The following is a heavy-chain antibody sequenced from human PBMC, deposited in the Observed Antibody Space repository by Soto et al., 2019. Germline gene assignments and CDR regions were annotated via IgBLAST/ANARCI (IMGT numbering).Heavy chain of an antibody. D-gene: IGHD3-10*01. CDR3: ARDGLTGAPYGMDV. Sequence: PGGSLRLSCAASGFTFSTYDMHWVRQAAGKGLEWVSAIGTTGDTYYPGSVKGRFTISREDAKNSLYLQMNSLRAEDTAVYYCARDGLTGAPYGMDVWGQGTTVTVSS. J-gene: IGHJ6*02. CDR2: IGTTGDT. V-gene: IGHV3-13*01. CDR1: GFTFSTYD.